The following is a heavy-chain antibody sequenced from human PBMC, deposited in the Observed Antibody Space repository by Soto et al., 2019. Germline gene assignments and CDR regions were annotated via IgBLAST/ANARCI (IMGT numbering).Heavy chain of an antibody. J-gene: IGHJ4*02. CDR1: GGSITSSSYY. CDR3: ARHPRLGYYLFTIFGLFEY. V-gene: IGHV4-39*01. Sequence: PSETLSLTCTVSGGSITSSSYYWGWIRQPPGKGLEWIGSIYYSGSTHYNPSLKSRVTTSIDTSKKQFSLILNSVTAADTAVYYCARHPRLGYYLFTIFGLFEYWGQGTLVTVSS. D-gene: IGHD3-3*01. CDR2: IYYSGST.